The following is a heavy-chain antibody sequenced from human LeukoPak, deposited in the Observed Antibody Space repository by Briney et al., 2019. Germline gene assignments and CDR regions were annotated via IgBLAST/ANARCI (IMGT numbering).Heavy chain of an antibody. V-gene: IGHV3-48*04. CDR1: GFTFSDYS. CDR3: ARGCGLHLSPAPSYYDSRCRYFDA. CDR2: ISSTSTTI. J-gene: IGHJ4*02. Sequence: RGSLRLYCAASGFTFSDYSMEWVRQAPGKGLEWISYISSTSTTIYYADSVRGRFTTSRDNAKNSLYLQMNSLRAEDTAVYYCARGCGLHLSPAPSYYDSRCRYFDAWGQGTLVTVSS. D-gene: IGHD3-22*01.